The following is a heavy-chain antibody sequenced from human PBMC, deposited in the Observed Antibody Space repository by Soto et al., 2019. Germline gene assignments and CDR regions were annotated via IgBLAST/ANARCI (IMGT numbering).Heavy chain of an antibody. V-gene: IGHV3-33*01. CDR3: ARDRLVPYGYGMDV. Sequence: QMQLVESGGGVVQPGRSLRLSCAASGFTFRSYGIHWVRQAPGKGLEWVALIWFDGSKKYYVDSVKGRFAVSRDNSKNTLFLRMNSLRVEDTAVYYSARDRLVPYGYGMDVWGQGTTVTVSS. CDR1: GFTFRSYG. D-gene: IGHD2-2*01. CDR2: IWFDGSKK. J-gene: IGHJ6*02.